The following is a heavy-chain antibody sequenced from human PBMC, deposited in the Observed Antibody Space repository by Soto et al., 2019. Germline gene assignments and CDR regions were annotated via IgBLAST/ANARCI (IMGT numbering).Heavy chain of an antibody. J-gene: IGHJ4*01. CDR2: ISSNGANT. D-gene: IGHD2-8*01. Sequence: GGSLRLSCAASGFTFDSPYSHGMSWVRQSPGKGPEWVSTISSNGANTHYAESVKGRFTISKDASRNTVHLHMNSLRAEDTATYFCVSWVSAHFDYWGHGTPVTV. V-gene: IGHV3-23*01. CDR3: VSWVSAHFDY. CDR1: GFTFDSPYSHG.